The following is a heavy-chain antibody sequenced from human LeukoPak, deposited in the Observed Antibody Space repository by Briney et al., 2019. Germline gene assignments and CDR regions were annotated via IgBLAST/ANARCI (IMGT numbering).Heavy chain of an antibody. CDR1: GGSISSYY. Sequence: PSETLSLTCTVSGGSISSYYWSWIRQPPGKELEWIGYIYYSGSTNYNPSLKSRVTISVDTSKNQFSLKLSSVTAADTAVYYCARGTAAAGPYCDWGQGTLVTVSS. CDR2: IYYSGST. V-gene: IGHV4-59*01. D-gene: IGHD6-13*01. CDR3: ARGTAAAGPYCD. J-gene: IGHJ4*02.